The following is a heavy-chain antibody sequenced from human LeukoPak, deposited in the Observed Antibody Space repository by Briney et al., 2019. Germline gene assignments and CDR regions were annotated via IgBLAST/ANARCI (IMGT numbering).Heavy chain of an antibody. Sequence: SETLSLTCAVYGGSFSGYYWSWIRQPPGKGLEWIGEINHSGSTNYNPSLKSRVTISVDTSKNQFSLKLSSVTAADTAVYYCARGRKIFKSEFDYWGQGTLVTVSS. CDR1: GGSFSGYY. CDR3: ARGRKIFKSEFDY. D-gene: IGHD3-9*01. CDR2: INHSGST. V-gene: IGHV4-34*01. J-gene: IGHJ4*02.